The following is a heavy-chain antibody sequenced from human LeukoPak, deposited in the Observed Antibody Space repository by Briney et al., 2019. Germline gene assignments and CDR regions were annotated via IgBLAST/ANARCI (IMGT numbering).Heavy chain of an antibody. CDR1: GFTFNTYG. CDR3: AKDRQQLIVLYSYYYGLEV. J-gene: IGHJ6*02. V-gene: IGHV3-30*02. CDR2: ISFDGSNT. Sequence: SGGSLRLSCAASGFTFNTYGMHWVRQAPGKGLEWVAVISFDGSNTYSAESVKGRFTISRDSSKNTVFLQMGSLRPEDTAVYYCAKDRQQLIVLYSYYYGLEVWGQGTTVTVSS. D-gene: IGHD6-13*01.